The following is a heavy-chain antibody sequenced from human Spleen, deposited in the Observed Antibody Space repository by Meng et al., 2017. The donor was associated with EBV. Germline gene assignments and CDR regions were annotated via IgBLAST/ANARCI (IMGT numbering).Heavy chain of an antibody. CDR2: ISSNSIDI. J-gene: IGHJ4*02. D-gene: IGHD2-8*01. Sequence: QMVESGGGLVKPGESLGLPCAASGFTLRSYSMNWVRLAPGKGLEWVSSISSNSIDIYYADLVKGRFTISRDNAKNSLFLQMNSLRAEDTAVYYCARDRTSNRFDYWGQGTLVTVSS. CDR1: GFTLRSYS. V-gene: IGHV3-21*01. CDR3: ARDRTSNRFDY.